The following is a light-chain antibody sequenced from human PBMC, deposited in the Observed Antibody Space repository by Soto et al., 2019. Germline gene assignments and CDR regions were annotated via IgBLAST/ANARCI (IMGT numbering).Light chain of an antibody. J-gene: IGKJ5*01. CDR2: AAS. V-gene: IGKV1-6*01. CDR3: QQLYTLPFT. CDR1: QAIRTA. Sequence: AIQLTQSPSSLYASVGDRVTITCRASQAIRTALGWYQQKPGKVPKLLIYAASILQSGVPSRFSGSGSGTDFTLTISSLLPEDFAAYHCQQLYTLPFTFGQGTRLEI.